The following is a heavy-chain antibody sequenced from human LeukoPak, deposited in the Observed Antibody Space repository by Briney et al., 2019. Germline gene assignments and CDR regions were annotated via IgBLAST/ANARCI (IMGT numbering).Heavy chain of an antibody. CDR2: IQYDGSSI. Sequence: GGSLRLSGVASGFIFSNNGMHWVRQAPGKGLDWVAFIQYDGSSIHYADSVKGRFTTSRDDYKNTVYLQMNSLRAEDTAVYYCARESSTTRIGGLDVRGQGTTVIVSS. CDR3: ARESSTTRIGGLDV. J-gene: IGHJ6*02. D-gene: IGHD2-2*01. V-gene: IGHV3-30*02. CDR1: GFIFSNNG.